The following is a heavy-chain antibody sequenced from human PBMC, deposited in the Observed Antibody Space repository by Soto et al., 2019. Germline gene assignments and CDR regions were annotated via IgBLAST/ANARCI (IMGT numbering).Heavy chain of an antibody. CDR1: GGTFSSYA. D-gene: IGHD6-13*01. CDR2: IIPIFGTA. CDR3: AGGIAAADPSYYYYYGMDV. V-gene: IGHV1-69*01. J-gene: IGHJ6*02. Sequence: QVQLVQSGAEVKKPGSSVKVSCKASGGTFSSYAISWVRQAPGHGLEWMGGIIPIFGTANYAQKFQGRVTITADESTSTCYMELSSLRSEDTAVYYCAGGIAAADPSYYYYYGMDVWGQGTTVTVSS.